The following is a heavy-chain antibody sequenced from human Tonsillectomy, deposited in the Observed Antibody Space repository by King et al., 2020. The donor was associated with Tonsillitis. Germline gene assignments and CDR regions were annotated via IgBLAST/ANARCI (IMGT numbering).Heavy chain of an antibody. V-gene: IGHV4-59*01. D-gene: IGHD1-26*01. CDR1: GCSIIGYF. CDR3: ARGASGDY. CDR2: IYYSGRT. Sequence: VQMQESGPRLVKPSETLSLNCTVSGCSIIGYFWSWIRHPPWKGLEWIGDIYYSGRTNYNPSLKSRVTISVDTSKNQFSLNLRSVTAADTAVYYCARGASGDYWGQGTLVAVSS. J-gene: IGHJ4*02.